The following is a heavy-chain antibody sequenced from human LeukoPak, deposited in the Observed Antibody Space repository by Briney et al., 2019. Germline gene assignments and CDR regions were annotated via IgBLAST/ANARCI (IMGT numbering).Heavy chain of an antibody. V-gene: IGHV4-4*07. CDR3: AKYCSSTSCYAHDAFDI. J-gene: IGHJ3*02. D-gene: IGHD2-2*01. Sequence: PSETLSLTCTVSGGSISSYYWSWIRQPAGKGLEWIGRIYTSGSTNYNPSLKSRVTISVDTSKNQFSLKLSPVTAADTAVYYCAKYCSSTSCYAHDAFDIWGQGTMVTVSS. CDR1: GGSISSYY. CDR2: IYTSGST.